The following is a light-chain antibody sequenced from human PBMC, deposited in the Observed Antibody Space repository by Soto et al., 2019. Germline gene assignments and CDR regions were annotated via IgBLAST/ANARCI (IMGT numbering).Light chain of an antibody. CDR2: EVF. Sequence: QSALTQPPSASGSPGQSVTISCTGTSNDIGAYNYVSWYHHHPGKVPKLLIYEVFRRPSVVPDRFSASKSGNTASLTVSGLQPEDEADYYCLSYVGRETGVFGSGTKVTVL. J-gene: IGLJ1*01. V-gene: IGLV2-8*01. CDR1: SNDIGAYNY. CDR3: LSYVGRETGV.